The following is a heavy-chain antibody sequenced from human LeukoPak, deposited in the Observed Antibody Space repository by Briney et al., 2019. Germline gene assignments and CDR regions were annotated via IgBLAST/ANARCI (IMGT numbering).Heavy chain of an antibody. CDR3: ARAGYSYGAPTYYCYSGMDV. Sequence: ASVKVSCKSSGYTFTSCGICWVRQAPGQGLEWVRWISAYNGNTNYSQKLPGRGPMTTDTSKSTAYMELRSLRSDDTAVYYCARAGYSYGAPTYYCYSGMDVWGQGTTVTVSS. V-gene: IGHV1-18*01. D-gene: IGHD5-18*01. J-gene: IGHJ6*02. CDR2: ISAYNGNT. CDR1: GYTFTSCG.